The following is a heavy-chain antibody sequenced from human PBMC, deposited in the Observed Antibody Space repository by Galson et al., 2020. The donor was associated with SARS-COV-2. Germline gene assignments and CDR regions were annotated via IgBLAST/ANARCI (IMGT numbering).Heavy chain of an antibody. Sequence: ASVKVSCKASGYTFTSYAMHWVRQAPGQRLEWMGWINAGNGNTKYSQKFQGRVTITRDTSASTAYMELSSLRSEDTAVYYCARDPVTTFDYYYGMDVWGQGTTVTVSS. D-gene: IGHD3-16*01. CDR2: INAGNGNT. CDR3: ARDPVTTFDYYYGMDV. J-gene: IGHJ6*02. V-gene: IGHV1-3*01. CDR1: GYTFTSYA.